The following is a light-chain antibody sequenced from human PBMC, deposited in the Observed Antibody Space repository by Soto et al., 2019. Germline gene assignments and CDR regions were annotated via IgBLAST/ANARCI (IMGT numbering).Light chain of an antibody. J-gene: IGLJ1*01. CDR3: SSNAGSSNYV. V-gene: IGLV2-8*01. CDR2: EVN. Sequence: QSALTQPPSASGSPGQSVTISCTGTSSDVGGNNFVSWYQQHPGKAPKLMIYEVNKRPSGVPDRFSGSKSGNTASLTVSGLQAEDEADYYFSSNAGSSNYVFGAGTQLTVL. CDR1: SSDVGGNNF.